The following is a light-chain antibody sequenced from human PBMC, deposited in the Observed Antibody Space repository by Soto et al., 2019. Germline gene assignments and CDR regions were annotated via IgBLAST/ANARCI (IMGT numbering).Light chain of an antibody. CDR2: GAS. Sequence: EIVMTQSPATLSVSPGDRATLSCRASQSVSSNLAWYQQKPGQAPRLLIYGASTRATGIPARFSGSGSGTEFTLTISRLQSEDLAVYYCQKYNNWPPYTFGQGTKLDIK. J-gene: IGKJ2*01. CDR1: QSVSSN. V-gene: IGKV3-15*01. CDR3: QKYNNWPPYT.